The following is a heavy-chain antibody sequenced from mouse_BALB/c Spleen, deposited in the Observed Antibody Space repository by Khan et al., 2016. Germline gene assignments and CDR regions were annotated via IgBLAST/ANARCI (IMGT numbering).Heavy chain of an antibody. CDR1: GFTFSSFG. D-gene: IGHD2-4*01. CDR3: ASSITTYYYDC. J-gene: IGHJ2*01. Sequence: EVELVESGGGLVQPGGSRQLSCAASGFTFSSFGMHWVRQAPEKGLVWVAYISSGSSTIYYADTVKGRFTISRDNPKNTLFLQMTSLRSEDTAMYCCASSITTYYYDCWGQGTTLTGSS. CDR2: ISSGSSTI. V-gene: IGHV5-17*02.